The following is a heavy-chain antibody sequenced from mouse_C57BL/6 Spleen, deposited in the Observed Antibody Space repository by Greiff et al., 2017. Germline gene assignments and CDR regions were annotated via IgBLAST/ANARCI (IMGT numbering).Heavy chain of an antibody. CDR1: GFTFSSYG. V-gene: IGHV5-6*01. D-gene: IGHD1-1*01. Sequence: EVMLVESGGDLVKPGGSLKLSCAASGFTFSSYGMSWVRQTPDKRLEWVATISSGGSYTYYPDSVKGRFTISRDNAKNTLYLQMSSLKSEDTAMYYCARHGPYYGFDYWGQGTTLTVSS. CDR2: ISSGGSYT. CDR3: ARHGPYYGFDY. J-gene: IGHJ2*01.